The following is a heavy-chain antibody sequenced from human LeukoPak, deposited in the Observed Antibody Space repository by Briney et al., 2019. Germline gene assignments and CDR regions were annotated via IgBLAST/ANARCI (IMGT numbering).Heavy chain of an antibody. D-gene: IGHD4-23*01. J-gene: IGHJ4*02. CDR3: AKDQYGGNPQYYFDY. Sequence: PGGSLRLSCAASGFTFSSYAMNWVRQAPGKGLEWISYIRSTSSTIYHADSVKGRFTISRDNSKNTLYLQMNSLRAEDTAVYYCAKDQYGGNPQYYFDYWGQGTLVTVSS. V-gene: IGHV3-48*01. CDR1: GFTFSSYA. CDR2: IRSTSSTI.